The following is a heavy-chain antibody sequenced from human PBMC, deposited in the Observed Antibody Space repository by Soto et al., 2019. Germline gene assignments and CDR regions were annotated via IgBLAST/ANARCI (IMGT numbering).Heavy chain of an antibody. CDR3: ARTPPSRTYYYDISGYHSFDY. Sequence: QVQLVQSGAEVKKPGASVKVSCKASGYTFTSYGISWVRQAPGQGLEWMGWISAYNGNTNYAQKLQGRVTMTTDTSRSTAYMELRSPRFDDTAVYYCARTPPSRTYYYDISGYHSFDYFGQGTLVTVSS. D-gene: IGHD3-22*01. CDR2: ISAYNGNT. V-gene: IGHV1-18*04. J-gene: IGHJ4*02. CDR1: GYTFTSYG.